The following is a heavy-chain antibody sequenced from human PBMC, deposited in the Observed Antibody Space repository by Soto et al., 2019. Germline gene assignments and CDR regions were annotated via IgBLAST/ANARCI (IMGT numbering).Heavy chain of an antibody. Sequence: PSETLSLTCTVSGGSISRYYWSWIRQPPGKGLEWIGYMYNTGSTVYNPSFKSRVTISVDTSKNQFSLKMNFVTAADTAVYYCARDLWGYCGTDCYPLDVWGQGTTVTVS. CDR2: MYNTGST. J-gene: IGHJ6*02. CDR3: ARDLWGYCGTDCYPLDV. D-gene: IGHD2-21*02. CDR1: GGSISRYY. V-gene: IGHV4-59*01.